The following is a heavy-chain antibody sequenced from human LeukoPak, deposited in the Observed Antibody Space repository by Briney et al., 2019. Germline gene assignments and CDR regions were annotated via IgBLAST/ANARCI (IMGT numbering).Heavy chain of an antibody. CDR3: ARDRSDTAMAPLDI. J-gene: IGHJ3*02. CDR1: GFTFSSYA. D-gene: IGHD5-18*01. V-gene: IGHV3-30*04. CDR2: ISYDGSNK. Sequence: PGGSLRLSCAASGFTFSSYAMHWVRQAPGKGLEWVAVISYDGSNKYYADSVKGRFTISRDNSKNTPYLQMNSLRAEDTAVYYCARDRSDTAMAPLDIWGQGTMVTVSS.